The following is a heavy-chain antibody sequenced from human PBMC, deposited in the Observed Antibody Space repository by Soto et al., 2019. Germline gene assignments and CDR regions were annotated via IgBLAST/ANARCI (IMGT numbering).Heavy chain of an antibody. J-gene: IGHJ4*02. Sequence: EVQAVESGGGLVKPGGSLRLSCAASGFTFSSYSMSWVRQAPGKGLEWVSSITSSSNYIHYTDSVQGRFTISRDNAKSSLYLQMNSLRAEDTALYYCARDTNFYASGSGVDYWGQGTLVTVSS. CDR2: ITSSSNYI. CDR3: ARDTNFYASGSGVDY. V-gene: IGHV3-21*01. D-gene: IGHD3-10*01. CDR1: GFTFSSYS.